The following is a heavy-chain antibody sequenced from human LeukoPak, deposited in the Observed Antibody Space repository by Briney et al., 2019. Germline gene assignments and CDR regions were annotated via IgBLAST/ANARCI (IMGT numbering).Heavy chain of an antibody. J-gene: IGHJ4*02. D-gene: IGHD2-21*02. Sequence: SVKVSCKASGGTFSSYAISWVRQAPGQGLEWMGGIIPIFGTANYAQKFQGRVTITADESTSTAYMELSSLRSEDTAVYYCARDLGGPCGGDCYSQAPYAQREDDDYWGQGTLVTVSS. CDR3: ARDLGGPCGGDCYSQAPYAQREDDDY. CDR2: IIPIFGTA. V-gene: IGHV1-69*13. CDR1: GGTFSSYA.